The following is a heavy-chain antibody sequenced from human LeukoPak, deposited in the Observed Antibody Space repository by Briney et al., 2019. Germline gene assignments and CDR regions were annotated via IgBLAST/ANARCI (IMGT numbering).Heavy chain of an antibody. D-gene: IGHD5-24*01. CDR1: GYTFTSYY. CDR2: INPSGGST. J-gene: IGHJ6*02. V-gene: IGHV1-46*01. CDR3: ARDRDGYTDHYYYYYGMDV. Sequence: GASVKVSCKASGYTFTSYYMHWVRQAPGQGLEWMGIINPSGGSTSYAQKFQGRVTMTRDTSTSTVYMELSSLRSEDTAVYYCARDRDGYTDHYYYYYGMDVWGQGTTVTVSS.